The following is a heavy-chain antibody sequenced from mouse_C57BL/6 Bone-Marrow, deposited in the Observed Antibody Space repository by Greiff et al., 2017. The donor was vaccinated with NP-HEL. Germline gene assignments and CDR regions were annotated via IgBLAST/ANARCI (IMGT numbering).Heavy chain of an antibody. CDR3: ARSGSSYVYFDV. CDR2: IYPRSGNT. CDR1: GYTFTSYG. D-gene: IGHD1-1*01. V-gene: IGHV1-81*01. J-gene: IGHJ1*03. Sequence: VQLQQSGAELARPGASVKLSCKASGYTFTSYGISWVKQRTGQGLEWIGEIYPRSGNTYYNKKFKGKATLTADKSSSTAYMELRSLTSEDSAVYFCARSGSSYVYFDVWGTGTTVTVSS.